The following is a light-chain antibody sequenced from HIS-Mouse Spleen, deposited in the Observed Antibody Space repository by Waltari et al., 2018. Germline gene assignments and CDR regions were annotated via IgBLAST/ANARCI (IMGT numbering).Light chain of an antibody. CDR2: KAS. J-gene: IGKJ1*01. CDR1: QSISSW. CDR3: QQYRT. V-gene: IGKV1-5*03. Sequence: DIQMTQSPSTLSASVGDRVTITCRASQSISSWLAWYQQKPGKAPKLLIYKASSLESGVPSRFSGSGSGKEFTLTISSLQPDDFATYYCQQYRTFGQGTKVEIK.